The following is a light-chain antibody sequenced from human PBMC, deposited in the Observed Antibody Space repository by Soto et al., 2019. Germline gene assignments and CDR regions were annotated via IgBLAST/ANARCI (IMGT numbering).Light chain of an antibody. V-gene: IGLV2-23*01. CDR1: SRNVGSYNL. J-gene: IGLJ2*01. CDR2: EGS. CDR3: CSYAHSTPVV. Sequence: QSALTQPASVSGSPGQSITISCTGTSRNVGSYNLVSWYQQHPGKAPELMIFEGSKRPSGVSNRFSGSKSGNTASLTISGLQPEDEADYYCCSYAHSTPVVFGGGTKLTVL.